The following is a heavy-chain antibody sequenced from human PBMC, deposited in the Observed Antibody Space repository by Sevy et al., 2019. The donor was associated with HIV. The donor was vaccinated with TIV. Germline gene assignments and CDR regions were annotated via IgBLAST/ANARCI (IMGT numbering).Heavy chain of an antibody. CDR1: GGTFSSYA. V-gene: IGHV1-69*13. CDR3: AREGPSLGYCSSTSCHRWFDP. J-gene: IGHJ5*02. D-gene: IGHD2-2*01. Sequence: ASVKVSCKASGGTFSSYAISWVRQAPGQGLEWMGGIIPIFGTANYAQKFQGRVTITADESTSTAYMELSSLRSEDTAVYYCAREGPSLGYCSSTSCHRWFDPWGQGTLVTVSS. CDR2: IIPIFGTA.